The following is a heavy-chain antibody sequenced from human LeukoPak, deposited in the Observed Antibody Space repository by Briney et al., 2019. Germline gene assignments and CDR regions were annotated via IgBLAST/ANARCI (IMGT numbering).Heavy chain of an antibody. CDR3: ARGPPPDFDC. J-gene: IGHJ4*02. CDR1: GGSISSYY. Sequence: PSETLSLTCTVSGGSISSYYWSWIRQPPGKGLEWIGYIYYSGSTNYNPSLKSRVTISVDTPKNQFSLNLRSVTAADTAVYYCARGPPPDFDCWGQGTLVTVSS. V-gene: IGHV4-59*12. CDR2: IYYSGST.